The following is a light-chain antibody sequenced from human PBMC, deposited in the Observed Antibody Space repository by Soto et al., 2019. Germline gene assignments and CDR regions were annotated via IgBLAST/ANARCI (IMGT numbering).Light chain of an antibody. CDR1: SSDVGSYNI. J-gene: IGLJ1*01. CDR2: EGS. CDR3: CSYAGSSFYV. Sequence: QSALTQPASVSGSPGQSITISCTGTSSDVGSYNIVSWYQQHPGKAPKLMIYEGSKRPSGVSNRFSGSKSGNTASLTISGLQAEDEADYYCCSYAGSSFYVFGTGTKLTVL. V-gene: IGLV2-23*01.